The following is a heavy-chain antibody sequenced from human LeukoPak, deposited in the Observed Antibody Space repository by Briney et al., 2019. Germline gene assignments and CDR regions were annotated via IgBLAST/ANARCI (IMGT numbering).Heavy chain of an antibody. Sequence: ASVTVSCKASGYTFPSYFMHWVRQAPGQGLEWMGIINPTGGSTTYAQKFQGRVTMTRDTSTSTVYMELSSLRSEDTAVYYCARDNDSSGYYPSANWFDPWGQGTLVTVSS. D-gene: IGHD3-22*01. V-gene: IGHV1-46*01. CDR2: INPTGGST. CDR3: ARDNDSSGYYPSANWFDP. CDR1: GYTFPSYF. J-gene: IGHJ5*02.